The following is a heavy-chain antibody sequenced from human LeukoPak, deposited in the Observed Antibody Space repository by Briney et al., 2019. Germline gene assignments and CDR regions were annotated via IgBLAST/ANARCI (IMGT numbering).Heavy chain of an antibody. D-gene: IGHD6-13*01. V-gene: IGHV3-23*01. CDR2: ISNNGGYT. Sequence: PGGSLRLSCAASGFTFSSSAMSWVRQAPGKGLEWVSAISNNGGYTYYADSVKGRFTISRDNSENTLNLQMNSLRAEDTAVYYCAKARAGDITAAFNYWGQGTLVTVSS. J-gene: IGHJ4*02. CDR1: GFTFSSSA. CDR3: AKARAGDITAAFNY.